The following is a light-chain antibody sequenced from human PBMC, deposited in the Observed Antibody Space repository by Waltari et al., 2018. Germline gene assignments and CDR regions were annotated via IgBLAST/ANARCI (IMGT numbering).Light chain of an antibody. CDR1: SSDVGGYNY. J-gene: IGLJ3*02. CDR2: DVS. CDR3: SSYTSSSPGWV. V-gene: IGLV2-14*01. Sequence: QSALTQPASVSGSPGQSITISCTGTSSDVGGYNYVPWYQQYPGKAPKYIIYDVSKRPSGVSNRCSGSKSGNTASLTISGLQAEDEADYHCSSYTSSSPGWVFGGGTKLTVL.